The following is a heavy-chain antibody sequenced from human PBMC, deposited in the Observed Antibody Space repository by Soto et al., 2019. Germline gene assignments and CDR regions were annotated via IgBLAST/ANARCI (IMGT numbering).Heavy chain of an antibody. Sequence: QVQLQESGPGLVKPSQTLSLTCTVSGGSISSGGYYWSWIRHHPGKGLEWIGYNYYSGSTYYNPTLKSRVTISVDTPKKQFSLKLTSVTAADTAVYYCASVKWAYYFDYCGQGPLVTVSS. D-gene: IGHD1-26*01. CDR3: ASVKWAYYFDY. V-gene: IGHV4-31*03. CDR2: NYYSGST. J-gene: IGHJ4*02. CDR1: GGSISSGGYY.